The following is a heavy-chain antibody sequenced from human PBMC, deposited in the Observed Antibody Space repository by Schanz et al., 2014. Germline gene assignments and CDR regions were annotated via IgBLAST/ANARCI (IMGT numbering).Heavy chain of an antibody. D-gene: IGHD1-1*01. J-gene: IGHJ4*02. V-gene: IGHV4-31*03. Sequence: QVQLQESGPGLVKPSQTLSLTCTVSGGSISSGGYYWSWIRQHPGKGLEWIGYIYDGGSTYYNPAIKSRVTISVDTSKNQCSLRLSSVTAADTAVYYCARDSAGTTFGVLDSWGQGTLVTVSS. CDR2: IYDGGST. CDR1: GGSISSGGYY. CDR3: ARDSAGTTFGVLDS.